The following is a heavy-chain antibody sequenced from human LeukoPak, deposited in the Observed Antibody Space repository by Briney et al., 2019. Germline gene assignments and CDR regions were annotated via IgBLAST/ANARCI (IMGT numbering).Heavy chain of an antibody. CDR1: GGSISSGSYY. V-gene: IGHV4-61*02. CDR2: IYTSGST. J-gene: IGHJ6*03. Sequence: SETLSLTCTVPGGSISSGSYYWSWIRQPAGKGLEWIGRIYTSGSTNYNPSLKSRVTISVDTSKNQFSLKLSSVTAADTAVYYCARDGVVVPAAIRYYYYYMDVWGKGTTVTVSS. D-gene: IGHD2-2*01. CDR3: ARDGVVVPAAIRYYYYYMDV.